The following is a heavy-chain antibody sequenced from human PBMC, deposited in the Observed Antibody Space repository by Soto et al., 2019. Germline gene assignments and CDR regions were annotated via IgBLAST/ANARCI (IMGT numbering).Heavy chain of an antibody. J-gene: IGHJ4*02. CDR1: GFTFSNYA. V-gene: IGHV3-23*01. CDR3: AKIAEAVAGTVYGY. Sequence: SCAASGFTFSNYAMGWVRQAPGKGLEWVSAIGGSGGRAHYADSVKGRFIISRDNSKNTLFLQMNSLRAEDTAVYYCAKIAEAVAGTVYGYWGQGTLVTVSS. D-gene: IGHD6-19*01. CDR2: IGGSGGRA.